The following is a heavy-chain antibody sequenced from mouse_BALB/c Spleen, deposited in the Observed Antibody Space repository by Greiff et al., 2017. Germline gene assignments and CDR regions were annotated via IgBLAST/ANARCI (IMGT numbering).Heavy chain of an antibody. V-gene: IGHV7-3*02. J-gene: IGHJ3*01. Sequence: EVQLVESGGGLVQPGGSLRLSCATSGFTFTDYYMSWVRQPPGKALEWLGFIRNKANGYTTEYSASVKGRFTISRDNSQSILYLQMNTLRAEDSATYYCARVYYGSSGFAYWGQGTLVTVSA. CDR2: IRNKANGYTT. D-gene: IGHD1-1*01. CDR1: GFTFTDYY. CDR3: ARVYYGSSGFAY.